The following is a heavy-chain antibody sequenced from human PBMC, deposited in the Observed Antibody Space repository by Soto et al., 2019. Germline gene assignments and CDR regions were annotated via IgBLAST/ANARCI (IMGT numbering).Heavy chain of an antibody. V-gene: IGHV1-2*04. J-gene: IGHJ3*02. CDR3: ARLFWSSTSCYRGAFDI. Sequence: QVQLVQSGAEVKKPGASVKVSCKASGYTFTGYYMHWVRQAPGQGLEWMGWINPNSGGTNYAQKFQGWVTMTRDTTISTALMELSRLRSDDTAVYYCARLFWSSTSCYRGAFDIGGQGIMFIVSS. D-gene: IGHD2-2*02. CDR1: GYTFTGYY. CDR2: INPNSGGT.